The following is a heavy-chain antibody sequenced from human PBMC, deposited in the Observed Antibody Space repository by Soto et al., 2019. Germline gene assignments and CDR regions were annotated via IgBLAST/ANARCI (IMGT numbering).Heavy chain of an antibody. V-gene: IGHV3-30-3*01. J-gene: IGHJ4*02. D-gene: IGHD5-12*01. CDR3: ARDYIVACTSYYFGY. Sequence: SLRLSCAASGFTFNIYAMHWVRKNTGKGLEWVAVISYDGSNKYYADSVKRRFTISRDNSKNTLYLQMNSLRAEDTAVYYCARDYIVACTSYYFGYWGQGPMVTVSS. CDR2: ISYDGSNK. CDR1: GFTFNIYA.